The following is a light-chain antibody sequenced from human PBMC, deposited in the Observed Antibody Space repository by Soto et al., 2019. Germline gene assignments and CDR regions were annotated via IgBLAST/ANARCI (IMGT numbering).Light chain of an antibody. Sequence: EIVMTQSPATLSVSPWERVTLSCRASQSVGRNLAWYQQKPGQAPRLLIYDASNRATGIPARFSGGESGTDFTLTISSLEPEDFAVYYCQQRSNWPPTFGQGTKVDIK. J-gene: IGKJ1*01. CDR1: QSVGRN. V-gene: IGKV3-11*01. CDR3: QQRSNWPPT. CDR2: DAS.